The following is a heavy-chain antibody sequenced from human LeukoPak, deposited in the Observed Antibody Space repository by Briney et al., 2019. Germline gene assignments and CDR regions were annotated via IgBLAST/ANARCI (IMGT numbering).Heavy chain of an antibody. CDR2: IYYSGST. Sequence: SETLSLTCTVSGGSISSSSYYWGWIRQPPGKGLEWIGYIYYSGSTNYNPSLKSRVTISVDTSKNQFSLKLSSVTAADTAVYYCARESYWRALGYWGQGTLVTVSS. D-gene: IGHD1-1*01. J-gene: IGHJ4*02. CDR3: ARESYWRALGY. CDR1: GGSISSSSYY. V-gene: IGHV4-61*01.